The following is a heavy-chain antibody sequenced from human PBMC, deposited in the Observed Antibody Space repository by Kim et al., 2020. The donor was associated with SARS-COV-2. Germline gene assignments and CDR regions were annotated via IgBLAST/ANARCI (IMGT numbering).Heavy chain of an antibody. CDR3: AGNLRWYPDGGMDV. CDR2: INHVGST. Sequence: SETLSLTCAVYGGSFSGYYWSWIRQPPGKGLEWIGEINHVGSTNYNPSLKSRVTISVDTSKIQFSLKLSSVTAADTAVYYCAGNLRWYPDGGMDVWGQGTTVTVSS. J-gene: IGHJ6*02. CDR1: GGSFSGYY. V-gene: IGHV4-34*01. D-gene: IGHD2-15*01.